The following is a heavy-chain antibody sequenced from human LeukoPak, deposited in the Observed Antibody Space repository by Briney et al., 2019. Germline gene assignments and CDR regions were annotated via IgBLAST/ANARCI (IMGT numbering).Heavy chain of an antibody. CDR2: IYHNGNT. Sequence: PSETLSLTCTVFGYSISSAYSWGWIRQPPGKGLEWIGSIYHNGNTHYNSSLKSRVTISVDTSENQFSLKLSSVTAADTAVYYCAIYKTYYDSSGNPFDYWGQGTLVTVSS. CDR3: AIYKTYYDSSGNPFDY. V-gene: IGHV4-38-2*02. J-gene: IGHJ4*02. D-gene: IGHD3-22*01. CDR1: GYSISSAYS.